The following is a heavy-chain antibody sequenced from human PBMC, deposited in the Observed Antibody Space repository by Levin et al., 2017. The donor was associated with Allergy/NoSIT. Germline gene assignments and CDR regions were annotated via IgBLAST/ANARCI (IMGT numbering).Heavy chain of an antibody. CDR2: IYPGDSDT. Sequence: TGESLKISCKGSGYSFTSYWIGWVRQMPGKGLEWMGIIYPGDSDTRYSPSFQGQVTISADKSISTAYLQWSSLKASDTAMYYCARRNDYGDYSEGAWFDPWGQGTLVTVSS. J-gene: IGHJ5*02. CDR1: GYSFTSYW. V-gene: IGHV5-51*01. CDR3: ARRNDYGDYSEGAWFDP. D-gene: IGHD4-17*01.